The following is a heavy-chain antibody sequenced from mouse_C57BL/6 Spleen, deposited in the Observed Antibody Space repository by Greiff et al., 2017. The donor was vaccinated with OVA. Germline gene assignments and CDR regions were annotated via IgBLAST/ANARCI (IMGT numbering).Heavy chain of an antibody. J-gene: IGHJ2*01. CDR2: IDPSDSYT. Sequence: QVQLQQPGAELVMPGASVKLSCKASGYTFTSYWMHWVKQRPGQGLEWIGEIDPSDSYTNYNQKFTGKSTLTVDTSSSTAYMQLSSLTAEDSAVYYCARSGGTSYFDYWGQGTTLTVSA. CDR3: ARSGGTSYFDY. CDR1: GYTFTSYW. V-gene: IGHV1-69*01. D-gene: IGHD4-1*01.